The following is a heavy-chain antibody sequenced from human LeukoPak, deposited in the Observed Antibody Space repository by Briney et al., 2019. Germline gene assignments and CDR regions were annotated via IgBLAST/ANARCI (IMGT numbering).Heavy chain of an antibody. Sequence: GGSLRLSCATSGFTFSSYGMNWVRQAPGKGLEWLASIRSDNSDTYYADSVKGRFTISRDNSKNTLYLQMNSLRAEDTAVYYCAKDRNWNDDPNYYYYYYMDVWGKGTTVTVSS. CDR3: AKDRNWNDDPNYYYYYYMDV. D-gene: IGHD1-1*01. J-gene: IGHJ6*03. CDR2: IRSDNSDT. CDR1: GFTFSSYG. V-gene: IGHV3-30*02.